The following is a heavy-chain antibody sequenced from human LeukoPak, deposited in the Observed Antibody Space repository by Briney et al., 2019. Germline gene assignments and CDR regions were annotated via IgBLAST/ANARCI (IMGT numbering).Heavy chain of an antibody. V-gene: IGHV3-30*01. D-gene: IGHD6-13*01. CDR1: GFTFSSYA. Sequence: GRSLRLSCAASGFTFSSYAMHWVRQAPGKGLEWVAVISYDGSNKYYADSVKGRFTISRDNSKNTLYLQMNSLRAEDTAVYYCAREPFPTQRDSPYPSSSWYHFDYWGQGTLVTVSS. J-gene: IGHJ4*02. CDR3: AREPFPTQRDSPYPSSSWYHFDY. CDR2: ISYDGSNK.